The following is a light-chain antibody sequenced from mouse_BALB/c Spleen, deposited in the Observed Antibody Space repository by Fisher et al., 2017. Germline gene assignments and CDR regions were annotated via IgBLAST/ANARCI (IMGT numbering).Light chain of an antibody. Sequence: IVITQSTAIMSASPGEKVTMTCSASSSVSYMHWYQQKSGTSPKRWIYDTSNLASGVPVRFSGSGSRTDFTLTIDPVEADDAATYYCQQNNEDPYTFGGGTKLEIK. J-gene: IGKJ2*01. CDR2: DTS. V-gene: IGKV4-59*01. CDR3: QQNNEDPYT. CDR1: SSVSY.